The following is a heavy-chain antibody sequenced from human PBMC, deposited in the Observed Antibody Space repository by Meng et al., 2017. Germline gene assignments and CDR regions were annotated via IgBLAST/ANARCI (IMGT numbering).Heavy chain of an antibody. D-gene: IGHD7-27*01. CDR3: ARATTWGRGSLRY. CDR2: INHSGST. J-gene: IGHJ4*02. Sequence: VTLQPWVDGWLKPSDTPSPTCAVYGSSFSGYYWSWIRQHPGKGLEWIGEINHSGSTNYNPSLKSRVTISVDTSKNQFSLKLSSVTAADTAVYYCARATTWGRGSLRYWGQGTLVTVSS. CDR1: GSSFSGYY. V-gene: IGHV4-34*01.